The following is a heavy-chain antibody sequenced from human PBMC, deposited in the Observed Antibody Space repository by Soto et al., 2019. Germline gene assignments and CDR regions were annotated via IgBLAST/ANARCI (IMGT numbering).Heavy chain of an antibody. Sequence: GGSLRLSYAASGCTSSNYGMSWIRQTPGKGLEWVSAISSSDIYFADSVKGRFTMSRVNAENSLFLQMNSLRVEDTAVYYCARGYRISGSTRLGYYYYGMDGWGQGTTVTVSS. CDR2: ISSSDI. CDR1: GCTSSNYG. D-gene: IGHD1-7*01. CDR3: ARGYRISGSTRLGYYYYGMDG. J-gene: IGHJ6*02. V-gene: IGHV3-21*01.